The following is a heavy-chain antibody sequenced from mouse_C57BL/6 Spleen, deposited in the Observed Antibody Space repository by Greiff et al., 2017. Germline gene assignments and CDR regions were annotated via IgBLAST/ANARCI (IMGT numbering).Heavy chain of an antibody. V-gene: IGHV5-4*01. J-gene: IGHJ4*01. CDR1: GFTFSSYA. Sequence: EVKLVESGGGLVKPGGSLKLSCAASGFTFSSYAMSWVRQTPEKRLEWVATISDGGSYTYYPDNVKGRCTISRDNAKNNLYLQMSHLKSEDTAMYYCARDRDYYYAMDYWGQGTSVTVSS. CDR3: ARDRDYYYAMDY. CDR2: ISDGGSYT. D-gene: IGHD2-13*01.